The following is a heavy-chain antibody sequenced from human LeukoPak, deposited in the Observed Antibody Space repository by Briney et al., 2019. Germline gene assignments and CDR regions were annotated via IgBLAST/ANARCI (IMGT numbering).Heavy chain of an antibody. J-gene: IGHJ3*02. D-gene: IGHD3-22*01. Sequence: ASVKVSCKASGYTFTSYGISWVRQAPGQGLEWMGWISPYNGNTDYSQKLQGRVTMTTDTSTSTAYMELRSLRSDDTAVYYCAKSNGYGLIDIWGQGTMVTVSS. CDR1: GYTFTSYG. CDR3: AKSNGYGLIDI. CDR2: ISPYNGNT. V-gene: IGHV1-18*01.